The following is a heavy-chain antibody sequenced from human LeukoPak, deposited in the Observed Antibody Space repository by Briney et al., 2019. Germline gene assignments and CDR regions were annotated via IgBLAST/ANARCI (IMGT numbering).Heavy chain of an antibody. V-gene: IGHV4-30-4*01. CDR3: ARDPAAQTYYYDSSGYSPGD. CDR2: IYYSGST. CDR1: GGSISSGDYY. D-gene: IGHD3-22*01. J-gene: IGHJ4*02. Sequence: SQTLSLTCTVSGGSISSGDYYWSWIRQPPGKGLEWIGYIYYSGSTYYNPSLKSRVTISVDTSKNQFSLKLSSVTAADTAVYYCARDPAAQTYYYDSSGYSPGDWGQGTLVTVSS.